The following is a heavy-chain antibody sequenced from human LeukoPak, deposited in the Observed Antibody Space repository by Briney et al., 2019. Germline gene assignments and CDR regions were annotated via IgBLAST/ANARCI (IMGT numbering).Heavy chain of an antibody. J-gene: IGHJ5*02. CDR3: ARTGSSRSWFDR. CDR1: DYSISSGYY. V-gene: IGHV4-38-2*02. Sequence: PSETLSLTCTVSDYSISSGYYWGWIRQPPGRGLEWIASIFHSGSTYYNPSHKSRVTISVDTSKNQFSLKLSYVTAADTAVYNCARTGSSRSWFDRWGQGTLVTVSS. D-gene: IGHD1-1*01. CDR2: IFHSGST.